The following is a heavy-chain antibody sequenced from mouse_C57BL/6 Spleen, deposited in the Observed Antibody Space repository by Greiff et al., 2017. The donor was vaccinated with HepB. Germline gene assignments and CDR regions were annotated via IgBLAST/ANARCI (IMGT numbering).Heavy chain of an antibody. J-gene: IGHJ2*01. V-gene: IGHV14-1*01. CDR1: GFNIKDYY. Sequence: VQLQQSGAELVRPGASVKLSCTASGFNIKDYYMHWVKQRPEQGLEWIGRIDPEDGDTEYAPKFQGKATMTADTSSNTAYLQLSSLTSEDTAVYYCTSPLITGTDYFDYWGQGTTLTVSS. D-gene: IGHD4-1*01. CDR3: TSPLITGTDYFDY. CDR2: IDPEDGDT.